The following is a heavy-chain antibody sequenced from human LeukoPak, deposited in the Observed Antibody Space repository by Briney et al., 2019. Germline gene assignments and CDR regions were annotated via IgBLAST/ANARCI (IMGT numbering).Heavy chain of an antibody. CDR1: GYTFTDYY. CDR3: ARTGYDILTGYSDY. D-gene: IGHD3-9*01. CDR2: INPNSGAT. J-gene: IGHJ4*02. Sequence: GASVKVSCKASGYTFTDYYIHWVRQAPGQGLEWMGWINPNSGATNYPQKFQGRVTMTRDTSISTAYMELSRLRSDDTAVYYCARTGYDILTGYSDYWGQGTLVTVSS. V-gene: IGHV1-2*02.